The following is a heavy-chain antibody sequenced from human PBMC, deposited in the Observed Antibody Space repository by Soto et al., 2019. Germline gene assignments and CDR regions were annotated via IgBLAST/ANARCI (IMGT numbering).Heavy chain of an antibody. CDR3: ARDYYKYYDSSGYYRSPAY. CDR1: GFTFSSYA. D-gene: IGHD3-22*01. CDR2: ISYDGSDK. J-gene: IGHJ4*02. Sequence: GGSLRLSCAASGFTFSSYAMHWVRQAPGKGLEWVALISYDGSDKDYADSVEGRFTISRDNSRNTLFLQMNSLRAEDTAVYYCARDYYKYYDSSGYYRSPAYWGKGTLVTVSS. V-gene: IGHV3-30-3*01.